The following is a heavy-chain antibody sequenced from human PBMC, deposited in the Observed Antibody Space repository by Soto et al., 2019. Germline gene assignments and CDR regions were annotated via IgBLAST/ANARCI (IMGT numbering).Heavy chain of an antibody. CDR1: GGSISSSSYY. CDR2: IYYSGST. V-gene: IGHV4-39*01. CDR3: ARQLVVMGYYYYGMDV. D-gene: IGHD3-22*01. J-gene: IGHJ6*02. Sequence: TSETLSLTCTVSGGSISSSSYYWGWIRQPPGKGLEWIGSIYYSGSTYYNPSLKSRVTISVDTSKNQFSLKLSSVTAADTAVYYCARQLVVMGYYYYGMDVWGQGTTVTVSS.